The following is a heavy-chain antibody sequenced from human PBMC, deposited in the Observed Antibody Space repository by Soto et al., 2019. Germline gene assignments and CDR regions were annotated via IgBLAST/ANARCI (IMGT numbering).Heavy chain of an antibody. CDR2: INPNSGGT. CDR3: ARSSGTYSDFDY. D-gene: IGHD1-26*01. V-gene: IGHV1-2*02. Sequence: ASVKVSCKASGYSFTAYCVHWVRQAPGQGLEWMGWINPNSGGTNYAQRFQGRVAMTTDTSTNTAYMELNSLKSDDTALYFCARSSGTYSDFDYWGQGTQVTVSS. CDR1: GYSFTAYC. J-gene: IGHJ4*01.